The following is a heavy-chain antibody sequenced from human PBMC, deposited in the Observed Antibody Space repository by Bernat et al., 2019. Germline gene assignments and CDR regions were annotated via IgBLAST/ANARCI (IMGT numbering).Heavy chain of an antibody. CDR1: GFTFSSYW. CDR3: TTSYSETCFGD. CDR2: IKQDGSEK. Sequence: EVQLVESGGGLVQPGGSLRLSCAASGFTFSSYWMSWVRQAPGKGLEWVANIKQDGSEKYYVDSVKGRFTISRDNAKNSLYLQMNSLKSEDTAVYYCTTSYSETCFGDWGQGTLVTVSS. D-gene: IGHD5-12*01. V-gene: IGHV3-7*03. J-gene: IGHJ4*02.